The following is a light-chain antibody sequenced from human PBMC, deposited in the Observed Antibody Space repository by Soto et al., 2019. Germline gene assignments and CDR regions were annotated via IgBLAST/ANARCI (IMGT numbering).Light chain of an antibody. CDR1: QSINSN. Sequence: EIVMTQSPVTLSVSPGERATLSCRASQSINSNLAWYQQKPGQAPSLLIYGAFTRATGIPARFSGSGSGTDFALTISSLEPEDFAVYYCQQRSNWSFGGGTKVDIK. J-gene: IGKJ4*01. V-gene: IGKV3-11*01. CDR3: QQRSNWS. CDR2: GAF.